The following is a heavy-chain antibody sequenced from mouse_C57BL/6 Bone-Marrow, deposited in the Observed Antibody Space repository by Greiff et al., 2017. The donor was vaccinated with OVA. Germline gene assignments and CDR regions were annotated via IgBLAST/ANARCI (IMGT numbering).Heavy chain of an antibody. CDR3: ATGTPFAY. J-gene: IGHJ3*01. CDR2: INPNNGGT. CDR1: GYTFTDYY. V-gene: IGHV1-26*01. Sequence: EVQLQQSGPELVKPGASVKISCKASGYTFTDYYMNWVKQSHGKSLEWIGDINPNNGGTSYNQKFKGKATLTVDKSSSTAYMELRSLTSEDSAVYYCATGTPFAYWGQGTPVTVSA. D-gene: IGHD4-1*01.